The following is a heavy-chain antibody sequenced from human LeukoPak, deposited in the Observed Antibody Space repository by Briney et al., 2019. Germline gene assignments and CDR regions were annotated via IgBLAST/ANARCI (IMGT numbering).Heavy chain of an antibody. CDR3: AKDIVGGGDDY. D-gene: IGHD2-21*02. CDR1: GFTFSSFA. Sequence: PGGSLRVSCAASGFTFSSFAMSWVRQAPGKGLEWVSAISTTGENTYYADSVKGRFTISRDNSKNTLYLQMNSLRAEDTAFYYCAKDIVGGGDDYWGQGTLVIVSS. CDR2: ISTTGENT. V-gene: IGHV3-23*01. J-gene: IGHJ4*02.